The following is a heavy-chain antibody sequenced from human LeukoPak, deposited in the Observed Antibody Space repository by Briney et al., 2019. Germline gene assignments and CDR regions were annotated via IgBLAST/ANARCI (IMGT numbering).Heavy chain of an antibody. J-gene: IGHJ4*02. CDR1: GGSISSGDYY. D-gene: IGHD2-2*01. V-gene: IGHV4-30-4*08. CDR3: AREKDIVVVPAALLGGPRVDY. Sequence: PSETLSLTCTVSGGSISSGDYYWSWIPQPPGKGLEWIGYIYYSGSTYYNPSLKSRVTISVDTSKNQFSLKLSSVTAADTAVYYCAREKDIVVVPAALLGGPRVDYWGQGTLVTVSS. CDR2: IYYSGST.